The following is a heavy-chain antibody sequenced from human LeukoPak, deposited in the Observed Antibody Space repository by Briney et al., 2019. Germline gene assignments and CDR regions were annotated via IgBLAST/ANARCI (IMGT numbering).Heavy chain of an antibody. Sequence: GGSLRLSCAPTGFTFSNAWMSSVRPPLGKGVEGVGRIKRKTDGGTTDYAATVKGRFTIPRNESKPTLNLQTKSLRTEDTAVYYCTTGTVTTVVDYWGQGTLVTVSS. J-gene: IGHJ4*02. V-gene: IGHV3-15*01. D-gene: IGHD4-17*01. CDR1: GFTFSNAW. CDR3: TTGTVTTVVDY. CDR2: IKRKTDGGTT.